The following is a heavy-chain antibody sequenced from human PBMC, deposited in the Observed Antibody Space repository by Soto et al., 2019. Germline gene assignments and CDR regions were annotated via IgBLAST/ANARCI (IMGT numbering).Heavy chain of an antibody. Sequence: PGGSLRLSCPASEFTFSSFAMSWVRQAPGKGLEWVSTIGGSGVGTYYADSVKGRFTISRDNSKNTLYLQMNSLRAEDTAVYYCAKASDGSPSTARVYFDYWCQAPLVSVSS. CDR2: IGGSGVGT. D-gene: IGHD4-17*01. J-gene: IGHJ4*02. CDR1: EFTFSSFA. V-gene: IGHV3-23*01. CDR3: AKASDGSPSTARVYFDY.